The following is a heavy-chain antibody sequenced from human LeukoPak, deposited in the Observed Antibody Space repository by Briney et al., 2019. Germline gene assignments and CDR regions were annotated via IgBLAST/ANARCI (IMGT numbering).Heavy chain of an antibody. V-gene: IGHV1-2*02. CDR2: INPNSGGT. D-gene: IGHD3-22*01. CDR1: GYTFTCYY. CDR3: ARHHGSSYDSSGYPDY. Sequence: ASVKVSCKASGYTFTCYYMHWVREAPGQGLEWMGWINPNSGGTNYAQKFQGRVTMTRDTSISTAYMELSRLRSDDTAVYYCARHHGSSYDSSGYPDYWGQGTLVTVSS. J-gene: IGHJ4*02.